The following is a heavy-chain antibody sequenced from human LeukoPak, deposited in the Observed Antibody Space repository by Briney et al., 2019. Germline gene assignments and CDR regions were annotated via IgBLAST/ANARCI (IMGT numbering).Heavy chain of an antibody. D-gene: IGHD6-19*01. V-gene: IGHV1-24*01. CDR2: FDPEDGET. J-gene: IGHJ4*02. Sequence: ASVKVSCKASGYTFTSYGISWVRQAPGKGLEWMGGFDPEDGETIYAQKFQGRVTMTEDTSTDTAYMELSSLRSEDTAVYYCATSLAVAGYYFDYWGQGTLVTVSS. CDR1: GYTFTSYG. CDR3: ATSLAVAGYYFDY.